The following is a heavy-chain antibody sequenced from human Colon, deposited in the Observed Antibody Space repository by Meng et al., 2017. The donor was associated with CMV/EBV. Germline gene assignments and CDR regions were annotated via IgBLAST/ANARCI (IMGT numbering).Heavy chain of an antibody. CDR3: AYSRGSSGWAFDY. CDR2: IYWDDDK. CDR1: GISLNTSAVG. D-gene: IGHD6-19*01. V-gene: IGHV2-5*02. J-gene: IGHJ4*02. Sequence: TIAKHTQTLTVTSTFSGISLNTSAVGVGGIRQPPGKVLEWLAIIYWDDDKRYSQSLKSRLTITKDTSKNQVVLTMTNMDPVDTGTYYCAYSRGSSGWAFDYWGQGTLVTVSS.